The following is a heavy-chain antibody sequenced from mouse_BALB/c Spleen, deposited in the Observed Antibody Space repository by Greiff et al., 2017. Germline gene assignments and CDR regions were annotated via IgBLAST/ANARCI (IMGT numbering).Heavy chain of an antibody. CDR1: GYTFTSYW. CDR3: ARGSFYYDYPWFAY. Sequence: QVQLKQPGAELVKPGASVKLSCKASGYTFTSYWMHWVKQRPGQGLEWIGEIDPSDSYTNYNQKFKGKATLTVDKSSSTAYMQLSSLTSEDSAVYYCARGSFYYDYPWFAYWGQGTLVTVSA. V-gene: IGHV1-69*02. CDR2: IDPSDSYT. D-gene: IGHD2-4*01. J-gene: IGHJ3*01.